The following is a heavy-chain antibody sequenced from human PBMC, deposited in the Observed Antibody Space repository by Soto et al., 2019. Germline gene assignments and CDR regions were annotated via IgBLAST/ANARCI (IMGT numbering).Heavy chain of an antibody. CDR1: GFTVGNNY. J-gene: IGHJ4*02. Sequence: EVQLVESGGGLIQPGGSLKLSCAASGFTVGNNYMSWVRQAPGKGLEWVSLIYSTGTTTYADSVKGRFTVSRDNAKNTLYLQMNSLRAEDTAVDYCAKDGRGSGSHYNSFGYWGQGTLVTVSS. CDR3: AKDGRGSGSHYNSFGY. CDR2: IYSTGTT. V-gene: IGHV3-53*01. D-gene: IGHD3-10*01.